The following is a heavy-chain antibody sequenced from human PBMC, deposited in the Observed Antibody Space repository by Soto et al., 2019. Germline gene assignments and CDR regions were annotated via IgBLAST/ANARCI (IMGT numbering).Heavy chain of an antibody. CDR2: IAVYNGKT. J-gene: IGHJ6*03. CDR1: GYTFTSYG. V-gene: IGHV1-18*01. D-gene: IGHD1-26*01. Sequence: ASVKVSCKASGYTFTSYGISWVRQAPGQGLEWMGWIAVYNGKTDYAQSVQGRVTLTMDIPTSTVYMELRSLRSDDTAVYYCARVGGTYYYYMDVWGKGTTVTVPS. CDR3: ARVGGTYYYYMDV.